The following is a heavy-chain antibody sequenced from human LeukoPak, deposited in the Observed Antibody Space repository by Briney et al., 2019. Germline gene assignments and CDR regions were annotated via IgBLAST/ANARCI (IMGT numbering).Heavy chain of an antibody. J-gene: IGHJ6*03. Sequence: GRSLRLSCAASGFTFSSYEMNWVRQAPGKGLEWVSYISSSGSTIYYADSVKGRFTISRDNAKNSLYLQMNSLRAEDTAVYYCARLKHYYYYMDVWGKGTTVTVSS. CDR1: GFTFSSYE. CDR2: ISSSGSTI. V-gene: IGHV3-48*03. CDR3: ARLKHYYYYMDV.